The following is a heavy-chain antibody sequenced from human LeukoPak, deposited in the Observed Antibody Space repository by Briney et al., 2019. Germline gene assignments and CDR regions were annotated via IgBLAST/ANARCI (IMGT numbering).Heavy chain of an antibody. J-gene: IGHJ6*03. D-gene: IGHD2-2*01. CDR2: VSDDGNKK. CDR3: ARGQLLLEGYFYYMDV. CDR1: GFTSSSYP. V-gene: IGHV3-30-3*01. Sequence: GGSLRLSCAASGFTSSSYPMHWVRQAPGKGLEWVAVVSDDGNKKFDADFVKGRFTISRDNSKNTLYLQMNSLRGEDTAVYYCARGQLLLEGYFYYMDVWGEGTTVTVSS.